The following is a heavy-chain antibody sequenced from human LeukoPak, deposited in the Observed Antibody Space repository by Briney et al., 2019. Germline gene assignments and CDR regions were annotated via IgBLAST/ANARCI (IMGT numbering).Heavy chain of an antibody. D-gene: IGHD3-10*01. V-gene: IGHV4-30-4*01. Sequence: SETLSLTCTVSGGSISSGDYYWSWIRQPPGKGLEWIGYIYYSGSTYYNPSLKSRVTISVATSKNQFSLKLSSVTAADTAVYYCAGSGSYYNYPFDYWGQGTLVTVSS. CDR3: AGSGSYYNYPFDY. CDR2: IYYSGST. J-gene: IGHJ4*02. CDR1: GGSISSGDYY.